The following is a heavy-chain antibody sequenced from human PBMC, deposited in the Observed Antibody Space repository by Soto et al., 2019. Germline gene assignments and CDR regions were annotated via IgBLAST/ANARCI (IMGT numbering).Heavy chain of an antibody. CDR3: TRDSGWTAAG. D-gene: IGHD3-10*01. V-gene: IGHV3-23*01. J-gene: IGHJ4*02. CDR2: ISGSAT. Sequence: EVQLLESGGGLVQPGGSLRLSCAASGFTFDSYGMSWVRQAPGKGLEWVAGISGSATYYAASVKGRFTVSRAYANNTLYLQMNTLRAEDPGVYYCTRDSGWTAAGWGQGNLVTVSS. CDR1: GFTFDSYG.